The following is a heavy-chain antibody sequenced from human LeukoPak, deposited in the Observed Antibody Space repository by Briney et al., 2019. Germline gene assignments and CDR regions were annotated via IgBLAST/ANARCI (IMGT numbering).Heavy chain of an antibody. D-gene: IGHD2-15*01. CDR1: GYSFTTYW. J-gene: IGHJ4*02. CDR2: IYPGDSDT. Sequence: KDGESLKISCKGSGYSFTTYWIGWVRQMPGKGLEWMGIIYPGDSDTRYSPSFQGQVTISADKSINTAYLQWSSLKASDTAMYYCVRGGDVVVVVAAFDYWGQGTLVTVSS. CDR3: VRGGDVVVVVAAFDY. V-gene: IGHV5-51*01.